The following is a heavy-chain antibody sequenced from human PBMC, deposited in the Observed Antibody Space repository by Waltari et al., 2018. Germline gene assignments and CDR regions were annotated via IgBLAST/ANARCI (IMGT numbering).Heavy chain of an antibody. Sequence: QLQLQESGPGLVKPSETLSLTCTVSGGPIRSSSYSWGWIRQPPGKGLEWIGSIYYSGSTYYNPSLKSRVTISVDTSKNQFSLKLSSVTAADTAVYYCARGSSGWYKLDYWGQGTLVTISS. J-gene: IGHJ4*02. CDR2: IYYSGST. CDR3: ARGSSGWYKLDY. V-gene: IGHV4-39*01. CDR1: GGPIRSSSYS. D-gene: IGHD6-19*01.